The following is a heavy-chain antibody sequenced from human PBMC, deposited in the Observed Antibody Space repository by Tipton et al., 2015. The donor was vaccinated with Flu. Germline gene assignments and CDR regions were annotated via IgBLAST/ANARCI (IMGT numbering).Heavy chain of an antibody. Sequence: QVQLVQSGAEVKKPGSSVKASCKASGGTFSSYAISWVRQAPGQGLEWMGGIIPIFGTANYAQKFQGRVTITADESTSTAYMELSSLRSEDTAVYYCARERRVDYYDSSGYYFPFDYWGQGTLVTVSS. CDR1: GGTFSSYA. V-gene: IGHV1-69*01. D-gene: IGHD3-22*01. J-gene: IGHJ4*02. CDR2: IIPIFGTA. CDR3: ARERRVDYYDSSGYYFPFDY.